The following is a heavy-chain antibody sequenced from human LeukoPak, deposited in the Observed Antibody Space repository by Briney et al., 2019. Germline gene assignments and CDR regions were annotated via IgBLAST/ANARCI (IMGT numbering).Heavy chain of an antibody. V-gene: IGHV3-23*01. CDR3: ARDGQASGTWFDF. J-gene: IGHJ4*02. D-gene: IGHD6-25*01. CDR2: ISGSGGST. Sequence: GGSLRLSCAASGFTFSSYAMSWVRQAPGKGLEWVSAISGSGGSTYYADSVKGRFTISTDNSKNMLYLQMKSLRADDSAVYYCARDGQASGTWFDFWGQGTPVTVSS. CDR1: GFTFSSYA.